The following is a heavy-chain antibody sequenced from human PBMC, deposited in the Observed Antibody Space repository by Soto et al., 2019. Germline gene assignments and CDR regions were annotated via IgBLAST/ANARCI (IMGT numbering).Heavy chain of an antibody. CDR1: GYTFTNYG. D-gene: IGHD3-10*01. J-gene: IGHJ5*02. Sequence: QVQLVQSGGEVKKPGASVKVSCKASGYTFTNYGISWVRQAPGQGLEWMGWINVYNGNTKYAQKVQGRVTMTTDTSMSTAYMEVRSLRSDDTAVYYCARGVGSGSYYNQYNWFDPWGQGTLVTVSS. V-gene: IGHV1-18*01. CDR3: ARGVGSGSYYNQYNWFDP. CDR2: INVYNGNT.